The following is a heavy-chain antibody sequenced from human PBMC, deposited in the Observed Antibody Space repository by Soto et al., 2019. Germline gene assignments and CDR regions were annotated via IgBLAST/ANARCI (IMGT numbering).Heavy chain of an antibody. CDR1: GYTFTSYD. V-gene: IGHV1-8*01. J-gene: IGHJ5*02. CDR3: ARAPHLVLLWFGEGWFDP. D-gene: IGHD3-10*01. CDR2: MNPNSGNT. Sequence: QVQLVQSGAEVKKPGASVKVSCKASGYTFTSYDINWVRQATGQGLEWMGWMNPNSGNTGYAQKLQGRVTMNRNTSISTAYMELSSLRSEDTAVYYGARAPHLVLLWFGEGWFDPWGQGTLVTVSS.